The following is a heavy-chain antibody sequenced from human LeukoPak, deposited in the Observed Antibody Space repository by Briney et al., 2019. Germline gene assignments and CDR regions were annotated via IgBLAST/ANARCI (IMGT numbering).Heavy chain of an antibody. CDR2: ISGSGGST. D-gene: IGHD5-24*01. J-gene: IGHJ4*02. CDR3: ARGTRTGEDGTAGTFDY. CDR1: GFTFSSYA. Sequence: GGSLRLSCAASGFTFSSYAMSWVRQAPGKGLEWVSAISGSGGSTYYADSVKGRFTISRDNSKNTLYLQMNSLRAEDTAVYYCARGTRTGEDGTAGTFDYWGQGTLVTVSS. V-gene: IGHV3-23*01.